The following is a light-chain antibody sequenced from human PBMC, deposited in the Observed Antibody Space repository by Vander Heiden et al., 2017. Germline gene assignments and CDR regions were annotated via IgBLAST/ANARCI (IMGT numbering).Light chain of an antibody. CDR2: DAS. V-gene: IGKV3D-20*01. Sequence: VLTQYPATLSLSPGERATLACGASQSVSRNYIACYQQKAGRPPRLVIYDASTRASGIPDSFTGSGSGTEFTLTINSLELEDLAVFYCRQDCTTPLTFGGGTTLEIK. CDR3: RQDCTTPLT. J-gene: IGKJ4*01. CDR1: QSVSRNY.